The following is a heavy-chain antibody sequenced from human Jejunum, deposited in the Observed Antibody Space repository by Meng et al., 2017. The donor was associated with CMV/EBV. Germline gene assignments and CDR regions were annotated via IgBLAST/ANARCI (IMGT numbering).Heavy chain of an antibody. CDR3: IRGPYGADSWYDY. V-gene: IGHV3-74*01. J-gene: IGHJ4*02. Sequence: SGFTISTYWMHSVRQVPGKGLEWVSRINTDGSNTNYADSVKGRFTISRDNAKSTLYLQMNSLTAEDTAVYYCIRGPYGADSWYDYWGQGTLVTVSS. CDR1: GFTISTYW. CDR2: INTDGSNT. D-gene: IGHD4-17*01.